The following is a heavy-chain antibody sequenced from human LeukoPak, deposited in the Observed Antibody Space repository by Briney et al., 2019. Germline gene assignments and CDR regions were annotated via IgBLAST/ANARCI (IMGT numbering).Heavy chain of an antibody. V-gene: IGHV4-39*07. CDR1: GGSISSGGYY. Sequence: TSETLSLTCTVSGGSISSGGYYWSWIRQPPGKGLEWIGEINRSGSTNYNPSLKSRVTISVDTSKNQFSLKLSSVTAADTAVYYCARGSLGFGEQLVRPFDYWGQGTLVTVSS. J-gene: IGHJ4*02. CDR2: INRSGST. CDR3: ARGSLGFGEQLVRPFDY. D-gene: IGHD6-6*01.